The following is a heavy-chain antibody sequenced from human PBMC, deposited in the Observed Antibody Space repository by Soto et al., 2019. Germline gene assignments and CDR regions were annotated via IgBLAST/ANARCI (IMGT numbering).Heavy chain of an antibody. V-gene: IGHV4-31*03. D-gene: IGHD3-3*01. CDR3: ARSNYDFWSGYYLANWFDP. CDR2: IYYSGST. J-gene: IGHJ5*02. CDR1: GGSISSGGYY. Sequence: PSETLSLTCTVSGGSISSGGYYWSWIRQHQGKGMEWIGYIYYSGSTYYNPSLKSRVTISVDTSKNQFSLKLSSVTAADTAVYYCARSNYDFWSGYYLANWFDPWGQGTLVTVSS.